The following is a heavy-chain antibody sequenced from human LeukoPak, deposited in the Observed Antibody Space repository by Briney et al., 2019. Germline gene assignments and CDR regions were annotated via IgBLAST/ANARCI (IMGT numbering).Heavy chain of an antibody. CDR3: ARTRLGGVDAFDI. J-gene: IGHJ3*02. Sequence: PGGSLRLSCAASGFTFSSYGMHWVRQAPGKGLEWVAVMWYDGSNKYYADSVKGRFTISRDNSKNTLYLQMNSLRAEDTAVYYCARTRLGGVDAFDIWGQGTMVTVSS. CDR2: MWYDGSNK. CDR1: GFTFSSYG. D-gene: IGHD3-16*01. V-gene: IGHV3-33*01.